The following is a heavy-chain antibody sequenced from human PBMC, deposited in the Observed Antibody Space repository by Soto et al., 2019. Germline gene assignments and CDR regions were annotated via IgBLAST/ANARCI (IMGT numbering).Heavy chain of an antibody. Sequence: RGPQRHSYTSSGLECSPSDMTCVRTDPGKGLEWVSDISGSGDYTNYAGSVKGRFTISRDNSKNTLYLQMNSLTAEDTATYYCADSDCTGDCPYMRHWVQGVLVTVFS. V-gene: IGHV3-23*01. CDR1: GLECSPSD. D-gene: IGHD2-8*02. CDR2: ISGSGDYT. CDR3: ADSDCTGDCPYMRH. J-gene: IGHJ4*02.